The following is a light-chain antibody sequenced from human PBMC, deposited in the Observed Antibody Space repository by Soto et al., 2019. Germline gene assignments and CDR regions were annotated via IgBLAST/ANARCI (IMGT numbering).Light chain of an antibody. V-gene: IGKV4-1*01. CDR1: QSVLYSSNNKNY. CDR3: QQYYSTPSYT. J-gene: IGKJ2*01. CDR2: WAS. Sequence: DIVMTQSPDSLAVSLGERATINCKSSQSVLYSSNNKNYLAWYQQKPGQPPKLLIYWASTRESGVPDRFSGSGSGTDFTLPIRSLQAEDVAVYYCQQYYSTPSYTFGQGTKLEIK.